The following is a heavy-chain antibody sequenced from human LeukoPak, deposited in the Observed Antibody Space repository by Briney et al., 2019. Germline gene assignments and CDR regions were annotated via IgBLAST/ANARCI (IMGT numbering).Heavy chain of an antibody. Sequence: GGSLRLSCAASGFTFSSYTMNWVRQAPGKGLEWVSSISSSSTYIYYADSVKGRFTISRDNARNSLYLQMNSLRAEDTAVYYCARGGRSTYFDWSPDYWGQGTLVTVSS. CDR3: ARGGRSTYFDWSPDY. J-gene: IGHJ4*02. V-gene: IGHV3-21*01. CDR2: ISSSSTYI. D-gene: IGHD3-9*01. CDR1: GFTFSSYT.